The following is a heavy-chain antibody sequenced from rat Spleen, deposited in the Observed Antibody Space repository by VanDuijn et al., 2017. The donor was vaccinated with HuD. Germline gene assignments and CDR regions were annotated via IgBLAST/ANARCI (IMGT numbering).Heavy chain of an antibody. CDR2: ITNSGGST. Sequence: EVQLVESGGGLVQPGRSLKLSCAASGFTFSNYGMAWVRQAPTKGLEWVASITNSGGSTYYRDSVKGRFTVSRDNAKSTLYLQMDSLRSEDTATYYCARSSYNSGYGWFAYWGQGTLVTVSS. V-gene: IGHV5S13*01. CDR3: ARSSYNSGYGWFAY. D-gene: IGHD4-3*01. J-gene: IGHJ3*01. CDR1: GFTFSNYG.